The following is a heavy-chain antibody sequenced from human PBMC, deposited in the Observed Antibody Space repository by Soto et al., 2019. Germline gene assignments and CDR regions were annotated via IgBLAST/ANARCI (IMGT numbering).Heavy chain of an antibody. CDR1: GYTFTGYY. J-gene: IGHJ4*02. CDR3: ARDEGSSWYGRYYFDY. V-gene: IGHV1-2*04. CDR2: INPNSGGT. Sequence: ASVKVSCKASGYTFTGYYMHWVRQAPGQGLEWMGWINPNSGGTNYAKKFQGWVTMTRDTSISTAYMELSRLRSDDTAVYYCARDEGSSWYGRYYFDYWGQGTLVTVSS. D-gene: IGHD6-13*01.